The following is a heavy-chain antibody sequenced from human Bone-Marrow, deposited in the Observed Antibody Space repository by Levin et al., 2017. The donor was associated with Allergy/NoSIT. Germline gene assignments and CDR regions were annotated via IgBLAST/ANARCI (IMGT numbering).Heavy chain of an antibody. V-gene: IGHV3-7*01. CDR1: GFTFNLYW. D-gene: IGHD6-19*01. CDR3: GTDVGIAVADRNY. J-gene: IGHJ4*02. CDR2: IEKDGNEK. Sequence: SGESLKISCAASGFTFNLYWMNWIRQAPGKGLEWVANIEKDGNEKHYVDSVEGRFTISRDNAKNVLYLEMSSLRVEDTALYYCGTDVGIAVADRNYWGQGVLVTVSS.